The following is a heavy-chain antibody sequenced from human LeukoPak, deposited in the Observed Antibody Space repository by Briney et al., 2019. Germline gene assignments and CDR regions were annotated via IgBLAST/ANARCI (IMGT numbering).Heavy chain of an antibody. CDR2: ISSSSSCI. CDR1: GFTFSSYS. J-gene: IGHJ4*02. CDR3: ARDLIRGYSYGLFDY. D-gene: IGHD5-18*01. V-gene: IGHV3-21*01. Sequence: GGSLRLSCAASGFTFSSYSMNWVRQAPGKGLEWVSSISSSSSCIYYADSVKGRFTISKDNAKNSLYLQMNSLRAEDTAVYYCARDLIRGYSYGLFDYWGQGTLVTVSS.